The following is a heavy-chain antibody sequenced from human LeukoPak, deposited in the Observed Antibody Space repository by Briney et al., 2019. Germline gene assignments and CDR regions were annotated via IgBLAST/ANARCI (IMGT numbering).Heavy chain of an antibody. CDR1: GFTFSSYW. J-gene: IGHJ4*02. CDR3: ARDDGFSSYSY. Sequence: SGGSLRLSCAASGFTFSSYWMTWVRQAPGKGLEWVANMNLDGREKYYVDSVKGRFTISRDNAKNSLYLQMNSLTAEDTAVYYCARDDGFSSYSYWGQGALVTVPS. V-gene: IGHV3-7*01. D-gene: IGHD3/OR15-3a*01. CDR2: MNLDGREK.